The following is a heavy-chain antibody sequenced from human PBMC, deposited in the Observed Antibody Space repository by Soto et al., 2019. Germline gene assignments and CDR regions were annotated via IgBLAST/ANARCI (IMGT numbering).Heavy chain of an antibody. CDR2: ISSSGNTV. CDR3: VRYCSTTLCNGVATRTFDY. CDR1: RFTFSTYE. V-gene: IGHV3-48*03. J-gene: IGHJ4*02. Sequence: PWGSLRLSCAASRFTFSTYEMNWVRQAPGKGLEWVSYISSSGNTVYYADSVKGRFTISRDNTRNSLYLQMNSLRDEDTALYYCVRYCSTTLCNGVATRTFDYWGQGTLVTVSS. D-gene: IGHD2-2*01.